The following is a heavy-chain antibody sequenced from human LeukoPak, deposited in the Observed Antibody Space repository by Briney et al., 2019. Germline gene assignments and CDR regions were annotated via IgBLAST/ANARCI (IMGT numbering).Heavy chain of an antibody. J-gene: IGHJ3*02. V-gene: IGHV3-48*01. D-gene: IGHD3-22*01. CDR3: ARDPSGDSSGYYPFDI. CDR2: ISSSSTI. Sequence: PGGSLRLSCAASGFTFSSYSMNWVRQAPGKGLEWASYISSSSTIYYADSVKGRFTIPRDNAKNSLYLQMNSLRAEDTAVYYCARDPSGDSSGYYPFDIWGQGTMVTVSS. CDR1: GFTFSSYS.